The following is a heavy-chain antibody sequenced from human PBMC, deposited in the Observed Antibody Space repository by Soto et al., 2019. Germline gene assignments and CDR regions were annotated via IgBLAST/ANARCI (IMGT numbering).Heavy chain of an antibody. J-gene: IGHJ6*03. D-gene: IGHD2-2*01. V-gene: IGHV1-8*01. CDR1: GYTFTSYD. Sequence: ASVKVSCKASGYTFTSYDINWVRQATGQGLEWMGWMNPNSGNTGYAQKFQGRVTMTRNTSISTAYMELSSLRSEDTAVYYCARGQDIVVVPADAELITLHYYMDVWGKGTTVTVSS. CDR3: ARGQDIVVVPADAELITLHYYMDV. CDR2: MNPNSGNT.